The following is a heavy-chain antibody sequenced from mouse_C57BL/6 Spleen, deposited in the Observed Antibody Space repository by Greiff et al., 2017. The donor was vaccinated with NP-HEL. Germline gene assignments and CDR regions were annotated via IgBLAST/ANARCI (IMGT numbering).Heavy chain of an antibody. Sequence: QVQLKQPGAELVKPGASVKMSCKASGYTFTSYWITWVKQRPGQGLEWIGDIYPGSGSTNYNEKFKSKATLTVDTSSSTAYMQLSSLTSEDSAVYYCARGGYYPFYAMDYWGQGTSVTVSS. CDR1: GYTFTSYW. V-gene: IGHV1-55*01. CDR3: ARGGYYPFYAMDY. CDR2: IYPGSGST. J-gene: IGHJ4*01. D-gene: IGHD2-3*01.